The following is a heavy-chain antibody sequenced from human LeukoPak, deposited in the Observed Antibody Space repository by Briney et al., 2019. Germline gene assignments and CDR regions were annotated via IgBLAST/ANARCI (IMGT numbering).Heavy chain of an antibody. CDR3: AKKGFGELVIDY. J-gene: IGHJ4*02. D-gene: IGHD3-10*01. CDR2: ISGSGGST. CDR1: GFTFSSYA. Sequence: GGSLRLSCAASGFTFSSYAMSWVRQAPGKGLEWVSAISGSGGSTYYADSVEGRFTISRDNSKNTLYLQMNSLRAEDTAVYYCAKKGFGELVIDYWGQGTLVTVSS. V-gene: IGHV3-23*01.